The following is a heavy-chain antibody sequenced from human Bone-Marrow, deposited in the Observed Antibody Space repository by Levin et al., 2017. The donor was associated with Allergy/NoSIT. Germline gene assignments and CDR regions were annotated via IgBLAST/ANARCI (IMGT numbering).Heavy chain of an antibody. CDR3: ARGPPGIAAAGIFLL. CDR2: INHSGST. J-gene: IGHJ2*01. D-gene: IGHD6-13*01. Sequence: SSETLSLTCAVYGGSFSGYYWSWIRQPPGKGLEWIGEINHSGSTNYNPSLKSRVTISVDTSKNQFSLKLSSVTAADTAVYYCARGPPGIAAAGIFLLWGRGTLVTVSS. V-gene: IGHV4-34*01. CDR1: GGSFSGYY.